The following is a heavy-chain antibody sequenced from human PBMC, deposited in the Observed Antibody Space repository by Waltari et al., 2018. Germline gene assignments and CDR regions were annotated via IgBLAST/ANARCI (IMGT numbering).Heavy chain of an antibody. CDR2: ISPTYST. Sequence: EVQLLESGRTLVQPGGSLGLSCETYGFIFRDYVMSWVRQPPGKGLEWVSSISPTYSTFYAESVKGRSSISRDNSKSTVFLQLDRVSAEDTAVYFCAQYDHGSYLPPLRHWGQGILVTVSS. D-gene: IGHD6-19*01. V-gene: IGHV3-23*01. CDR3: AQYDHGSYLPPLRH. CDR1: GFIFRDYV. J-gene: IGHJ4*02.